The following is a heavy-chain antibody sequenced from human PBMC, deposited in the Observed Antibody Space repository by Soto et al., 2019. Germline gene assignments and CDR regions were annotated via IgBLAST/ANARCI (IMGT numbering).Heavy chain of an antibody. Sequence: ASVKVSCKASGYTFTSYGISWVRQAPGQGLEWMGWISAYNGNTNYAQKLQGRVTMTTDTSTSTAYMELRSLRSDDTAVYYCARDPDTFHNMGTLFDYRGKGTLVTVSS. CDR3: ARDPDTFHNMGTLFDY. CDR1: GYTFTSYG. V-gene: IGHV1-18*01. CDR2: ISAYNGNT. D-gene: IGHD1-1*01. J-gene: IGHJ4*02.